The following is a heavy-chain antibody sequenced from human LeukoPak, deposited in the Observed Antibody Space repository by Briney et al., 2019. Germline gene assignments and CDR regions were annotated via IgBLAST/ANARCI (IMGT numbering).Heavy chain of an antibody. Sequence: PSETLSLTCTVSGGSISSSSYYWSWLRQPPGTGLEWIGYIYYSGSTNYNPSLKSRVTISVDTSKNQFSLKLSSVTAADTAVYYCARSEAVGATTYYFDYWGQGTLVTVSS. V-gene: IGHV4-61*01. D-gene: IGHD1-26*01. CDR1: GGSISSSSYY. CDR2: IYYSGST. J-gene: IGHJ4*02. CDR3: ARSEAVGATTYYFDY.